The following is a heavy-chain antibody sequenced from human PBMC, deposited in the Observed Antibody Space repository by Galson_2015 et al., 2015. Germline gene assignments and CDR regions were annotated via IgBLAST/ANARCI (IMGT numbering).Heavy chain of an antibody. Sequence: SLRLSCAASGFTFSSYEMNWVRQAPGKGLEWVSYISSSGSTIYYADSVKGRFTISRDNAKNSLYLQMNSLRAEDTAVYYCARMYSSGWYEEATTLYWGQGTLVTVSS. V-gene: IGHV3-48*03. D-gene: IGHD6-19*01. CDR3: ARMYSSGWYEEATTLY. J-gene: IGHJ4*02. CDR1: GFTFSSYE. CDR2: ISSSGSTI.